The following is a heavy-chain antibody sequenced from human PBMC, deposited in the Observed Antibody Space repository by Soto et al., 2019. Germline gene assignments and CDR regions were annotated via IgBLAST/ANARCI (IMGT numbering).Heavy chain of an antibody. CDR2: IYYSGST. Sequence: QVQLQESGPGLVKPSETLSLTCTVSGGSISSYYWSWIRQPPGKGLEWMGYIYYSGSTNYNPSLKGRVTISVDTSKNQFSLKLSSVTAADTAVYYCARGRRDGYNSYFQHWGQGTLVTVSS. CDR1: GGSISSYY. CDR3: ARGRRDGYNSYFQH. D-gene: IGHD5-12*01. J-gene: IGHJ1*01. V-gene: IGHV4-59*01.